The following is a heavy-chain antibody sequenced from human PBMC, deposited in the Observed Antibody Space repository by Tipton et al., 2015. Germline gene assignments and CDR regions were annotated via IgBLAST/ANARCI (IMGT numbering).Heavy chain of an antibody. J-gene: IGHJ4*02. CDR3: ARGRGDIVVVSHFDY. CDR2: INHSGST. V-gene: IGHV4-34*01. D-gene: IGHD2-2*01. Sequence: TLSLTCAVYGGSLSGYYWSWIRQSPGKGLEWIGEINHSGSTHYNPSLKSRVIMSGDTSKNQFSLKLISVTAADTAHYYCARGRGDIVVVSHFDYWGQGTPVTVSS. CDR1: GGSLSGYY.